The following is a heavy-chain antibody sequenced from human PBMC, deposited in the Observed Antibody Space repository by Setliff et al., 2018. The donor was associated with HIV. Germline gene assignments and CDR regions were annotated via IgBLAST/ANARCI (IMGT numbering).Heavy chain of an antibody. V-gene: IGHV3-33*01. D-gene: IGHD2-21*01. Sequence: PGGSLRLSCDVFGFGFSAYGFHWVRQAPGKGLEWVAVIWYDGGKKEYGDSVKGRFTISRDDSKNTLYLQMNSLRAEDTAVYYCARGQFRLRPDSLDLWGQGTLVTVSS. J-gene: IGHJ3*01. CDR2: IWYDGGKK. CDR3: ARGQFRLRPDSLDL. CDR1: GFGFSAYG.